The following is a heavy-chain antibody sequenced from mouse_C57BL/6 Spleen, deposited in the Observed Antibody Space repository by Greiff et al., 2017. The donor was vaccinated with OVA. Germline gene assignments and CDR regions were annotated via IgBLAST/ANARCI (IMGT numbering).Heavy chain of an antibody. CDR1: GYTFTSYW. J-gene: IGHJ4*01. Sequence: QVQLQQPGAELVKPGASVKVSCKASGYTFTSYWMHWVKQRPGQGLEWIGRLHPSDSDTNYNQKFKGKATLTVDKSSSTAYMQLSSLTSEDSAVYYCATDYDYDEGSAMDYWGQGTSVTVSS. D-gene: IGHD2-4*01. V-gene: IGHV1-74*01. CDR2: LHPSDSDT. CDR3: ATDYDYDEGSAMDY.